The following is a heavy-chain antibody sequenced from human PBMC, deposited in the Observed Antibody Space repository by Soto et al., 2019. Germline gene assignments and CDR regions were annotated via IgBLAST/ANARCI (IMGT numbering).Heavy chain of an antibody. CDR2: INHSGST. Sequence: SETLSLTCAVYGGSFSGYYWSWIRQPPGKGLEWIGEINHSGSTNYNPSLKSRVTISVDTSKNQSSLKLSSVTAADTAVYYCARGFMTTVTPAAFDYSGQGTLVTVSS. CDR1: GGSFSGYY. D-gene: IGHD4-17*01. V-gene: IGHV4-34*01. CDR3: ARGFMTTVTPAAFDY. J-gene: IGHJ4*02.